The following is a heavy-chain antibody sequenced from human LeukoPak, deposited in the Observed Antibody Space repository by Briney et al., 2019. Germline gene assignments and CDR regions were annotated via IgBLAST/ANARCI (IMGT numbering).Heavy chain of an antibody. J-gene: IGHJ6*02. CDR3: AKFRHDILTGYYNRNYGMDV. V-gene: IGHV3-23*01. Sequence: PGGSLRLSCAASGFTFSNYAMSWVRQAPGKGLGWVSTISDNGGSTYYADSVKGRFTISRDNSKNTLYLQMNSLRAEDTAVYYCAKFRHDILTGYYNRNYGMDVWGQGTTVTVSS. CDR2: ISDNGGST. D-gene: IGHD3-9*01. CDR1: GFTFSNYA.